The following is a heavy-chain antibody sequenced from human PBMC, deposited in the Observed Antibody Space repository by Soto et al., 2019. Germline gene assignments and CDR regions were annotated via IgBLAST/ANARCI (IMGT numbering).Heavy chain of an antibody. CDR1: GVTFSSYG. V-gene: IGHV3-33*01. D-gene: IGHD6-13*01. CDR2: IWFDGSTK. CDR3: ARDNGYSTLYQCGYYYGMDI. J-gene: IGHJ6*02. Sequence: GGSLRLSCAASGVTFSSYGMNWVRQAPGKGLERVAIIWFDGSTKYYADSVKGRLTISRDNSKNTLYLQMNSLRVEETAVYSCARDNGYSTLYQCGYYYGMDIWGQGTTVTVSS.